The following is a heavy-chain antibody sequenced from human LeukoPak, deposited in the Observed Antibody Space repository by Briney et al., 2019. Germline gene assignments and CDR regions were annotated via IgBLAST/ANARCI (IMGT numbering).Heavy chain of an antibody. CDR3: AARGYSGYILSF. V-gene: IGHV3-53*01. Sequence: PGGSLRLSCAASGFTVRNNYMTWVRQAPGKGLGWVSVIYSGGSTYYADSVKGRFTISRDNSKNMVYLQMNSLRAEDTAVYYCAARGYSGYILSFWGQGTLVTVSS. D-gene: IGHD5-12*01. J-gene: IGHJ4*02. CDR1: GFTVRNNY. CDR2: IYSGGST.